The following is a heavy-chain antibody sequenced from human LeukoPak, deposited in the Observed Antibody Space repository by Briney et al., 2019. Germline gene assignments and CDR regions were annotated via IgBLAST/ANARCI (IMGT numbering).Heavy chain of an antibody. J-gene: IGHJ1*01. CDR2: IYHSGST. Sequence: SETLSLTCTVSGGSISNFYWNWIRQPPGKGLEWIGYIYHSGSTNYNPSLQSRVTISVDTSKNQFSLNLNSVTAADTAVYYCARGGAARLHFQNWGQGTLVTVSS. V-gene: IGHV4-59*01. CDR3: ARGGAARLHFQN. D-gene: IGHD6-6*01. CDR1: GGSISNFY.